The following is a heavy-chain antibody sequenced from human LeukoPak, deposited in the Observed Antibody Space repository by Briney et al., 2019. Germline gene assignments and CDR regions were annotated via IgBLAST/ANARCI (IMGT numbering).Heavy chain of an antibody. Sequence: GGSLRLSCAASGFTFSSYSMNWVRQAPGKGLEWVSSISSSSSYIYYADSVKGRFTTSRGNAKNSLYLQMNSLRAEDTAVYYCARDGLGYCSSTSCYMPHEIDYWGQGTLVTVSS. CDR2: ISSSSSYI. D-gene: IGHD2-2*02. CDR3: ARDGLGYCSSTSCYMPHEIDY. J-gene: IGHJ4*02. CDR1: GFTFSSYS. V-gene: IGHV3-21*01.